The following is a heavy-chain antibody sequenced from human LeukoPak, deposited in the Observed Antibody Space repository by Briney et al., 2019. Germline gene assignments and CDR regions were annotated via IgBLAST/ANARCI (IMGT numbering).Heavy chain of an antibody. Sequence: GGSLRLSCAAAGFTFSSYKMSWVRQAPGKGLEWVANIKQDGSEKDYVDSVKGRFTISRDNAKNSLYLQMNSLRAEDTAVYYCASPTWSGGIYSFAYWGKGTLVTVSS. CDR3: ASPTWSGGIYSFAY. D-gene: IGHD2/OR15-2a*01. J-gene: IGHJ4*02. V-gene: IGHV3-7*01. CDR2: IKQDGSEK. CDR1: GFTFSSYK.